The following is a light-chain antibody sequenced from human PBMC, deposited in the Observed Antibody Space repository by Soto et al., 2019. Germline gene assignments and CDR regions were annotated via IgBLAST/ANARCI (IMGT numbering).Light chain of an antibody. J-gene: IGKJ2*01. Sequence: IVLTQSPGTLSLSPGERATLSCRASQSVSSSYLAWYQQKPGQAPRLLIYGASSRATGIPDRFSGSGSGTDFTLTNSRLEPEDFAVYYCQQYGSSLLYTFGQGTKQEIK. CDR3: QQYGSSLLYT. V-gene: IGKV3-20*01. CDR1: QSVSSSY. CDR2: GAS.